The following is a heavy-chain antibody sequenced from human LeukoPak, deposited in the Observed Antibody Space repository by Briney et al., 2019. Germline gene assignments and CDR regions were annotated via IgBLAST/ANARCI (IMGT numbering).Heavy chain of an antibody. CDR3: AKGAVGKSESSGYPPHFDY. CDR2: IKQDGSEK. J-gene: IGHJ4*02. V-gene: IGHV3-7*01. Sequence: GGSLRLSCAASKFSFINYGMHWVRQAPGKGLEWVANIKQDGSEKYYVDSVKGRFTISRGNAKNSLYLQMNSLRAEDTAVYYCAKGAVGKSESSGYPPHFDYWGQGTLVTVSS. D-gene: IGHD3-22*01. CDR1: KFSFINYG.